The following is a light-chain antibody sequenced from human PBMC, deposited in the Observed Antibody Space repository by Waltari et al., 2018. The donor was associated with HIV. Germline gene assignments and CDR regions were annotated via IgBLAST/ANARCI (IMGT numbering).Light chain of an antibody. J-gene: IGLJ1*01. Sequence: SYELTQPPSVSVSPGQTASITCSGDKLGAKYACWYQQKPGQSPVLGIHQDSRRPSGIPERFSGSNSGNTATLTISGTQAMDEADYYCQAWDSSTGVFGTGTKVTVL. CDR3: QAWDSSTGV. CDR1: KLGAKY. CDR2: QDS. V-gene: IGLV3-1*01.